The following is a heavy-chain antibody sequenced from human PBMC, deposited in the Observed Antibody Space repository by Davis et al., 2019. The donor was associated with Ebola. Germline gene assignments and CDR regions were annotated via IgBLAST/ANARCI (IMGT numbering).Heavy chain of an antibody. CDR3: AREAVVVVAATHFYYYYGMDV. Sequence: ASVKVSCKASGYTFTSYYMHWVRQAPGQGLEWMGIINPSGCSTSYAQKFQGRVTMTRDTSTSTVYMELSSLRSEDTAVYYCAREAVVVVAATHFYYYYGMDVWGKGTTVTVSS. D-gene: IGHD2-15*01. CDR1: GYTFTSYY. V-gene: IGHV1-46*01. CDR2: INPSGCST. J-gene: IGHJ6*04.